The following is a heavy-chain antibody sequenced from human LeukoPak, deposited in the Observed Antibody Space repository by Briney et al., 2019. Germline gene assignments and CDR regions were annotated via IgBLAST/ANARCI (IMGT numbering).Heavy chain of an antibody. CDR2: IYYSGST. CDR3: ARDYYDRGFDY. D-gene: IGHD3-22*01. Sequence: SETLSLTCTVSGGSISSYYWSWIRQPPGKGLEWIGYIYYSGSTNYNPSLKSRVTISVDTSKNQFSLKLSSVTAADTAVYYCARDYYDRGFDYWGQGTLVTVSS. CDR1: GGSISSYY. J-gene: IGHJ4*02. V-gene: IGHV4-59*01.